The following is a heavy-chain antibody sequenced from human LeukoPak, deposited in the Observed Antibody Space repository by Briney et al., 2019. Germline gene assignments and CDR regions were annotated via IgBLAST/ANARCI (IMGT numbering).Heavy chain of an antibody. CDR3: ARGVVIPGGVGLDP. Sequence: SVKVSCKASGGTFSSYAISWVRQAPGQGLEWMGGIIPIFGTANYAQKFQGRVTITADESTSTAYMELSSLRSEDTAVYYCARGVVIPGGVGLDPWGQGTLVIVSS. D-gene: IGHD2-15*01. V-gene: IGHV1-69*13. J-gene: IGHJ5*02. CDR1: GGTFSSYA. CDR2: IIPIFGTA.